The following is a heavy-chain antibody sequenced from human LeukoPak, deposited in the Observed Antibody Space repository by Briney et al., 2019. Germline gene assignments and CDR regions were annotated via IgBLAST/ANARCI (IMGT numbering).Heavy chain of an antibody. D-gene: IGHD3-16*02. CDR2: ISSSSSTI. J-gene: IGHJ6*03. V-gene: IGHV3-48*01. CDR1: GFTFSSYG. CDR3: ARARFLAYRWYYFYMDA. Sequence: GGSLRLSCAASGFTFSSYGMHWVRQAPGKGLEWVSYISSSSSTIYYADSVKGRFTISRDNAKNSLYLQMNSLRAEDTAVYYCARARFLAYRWYYFYMDAWGKGTTVTVSS.